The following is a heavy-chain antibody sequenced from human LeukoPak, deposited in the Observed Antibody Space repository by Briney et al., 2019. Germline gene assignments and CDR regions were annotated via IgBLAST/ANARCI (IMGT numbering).Heavy chain of an antibody. J-gene: IGHJ4*02. Sequence: GGSLRLSCAASGFTFSSYAMSWVRQAPGKGLEWVSAISGSGGSTYYADSVKGRFTISRDNSKNTLYLQMNSLRAEDTAVYYCAKDLITIFGVVIPPGYFDYWGQGTLVTVSS. CDR3: AKDLITIFGVVIPPGYFDY. CDR1: GFTFSSYA. D-gene: IGHD3-3*01. V-gene: IGHV3-23*01. CDR2: ISGSGGST.